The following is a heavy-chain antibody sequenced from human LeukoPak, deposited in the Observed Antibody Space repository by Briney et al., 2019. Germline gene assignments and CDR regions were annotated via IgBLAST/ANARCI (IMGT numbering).Heavy chain of an antibody. D-gene: IGHD2-2*01. CDR3: ASNPGIVVVPAATYYFDY. V-gene: IGHV4-30-2*01. CDR2: IYHSGST. Sequence: NPSQTLSLTCAVSGGSISSGGYSWSWIRQPPGKGLEWIGYIYHSGSTYYNPSLKSRVTISVDRSKNQFSLKLSSVTAADTAVYYCASNPGIVVVPAATYYFDYWGQGTLVTVSS. CDR1: GGSISSGGYS. J-gene: IGHJ4*02.